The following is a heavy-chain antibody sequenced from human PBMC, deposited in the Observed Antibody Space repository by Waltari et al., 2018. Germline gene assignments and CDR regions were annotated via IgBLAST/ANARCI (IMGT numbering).Heavy chain of an antibody. D-gene: IGHD2-15*01. Sequence: QVQLQESGPGLLKPSETLSPTCTVPGGSISSYYWNWIRQSPGKGLEWIGYIYYSGYSSFNPSLKSRVSLSVDTSKNQFSLKLNSVTAADTAVYYCARDSYVFNGWSNPWGQGTLVTVSS. CDR3: ARDSYVFNGWSNP. V-gene: IGHV4-59*12. J-gene: IGHJ5*02. CDR2: IYYSGYS. CDR1: GGSISSYY.